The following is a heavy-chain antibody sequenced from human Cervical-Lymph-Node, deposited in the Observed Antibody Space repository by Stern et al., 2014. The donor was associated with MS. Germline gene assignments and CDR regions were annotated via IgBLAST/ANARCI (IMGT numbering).Heavy chain of an antibody. V-gene: IGHV1-18*01. D-gene: IGHD1-26*01. J-gene: IGHJ4*02. CDR1: GYTFTNYG. CDR3: ARGIFSGSPVVD. Sequence: QVQLGQSGAEVKKPGASVTVSCRASGYTFTNYGISWVRPAPGQGLERMGWISTYNGDTNYAQKFQGRVTMTTDTSTSTAYMELRSLRSADTAVYYCARGIFSGSPVVDWGQGTPVTVSS. CDR2: ISTYNGDT.